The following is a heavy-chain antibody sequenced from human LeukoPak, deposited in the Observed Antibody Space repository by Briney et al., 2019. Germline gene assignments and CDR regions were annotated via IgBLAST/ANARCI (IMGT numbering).Heavy chain of an antibody. Sequence: SETLSLTCAVYGGSFSGYYWSWIRQPPGKGLEWIGEINHSGSTNYNPSLKSRVTISVDTSKNQFSLRLSSVTAADTAVYYCATFRDESVVPAATTAYYFDYWGQGTLVTVSS. CDR3: ATFRDESVVPAATTAYYFDY. D-gene: IGHD2-2*01. CDR2: INHSGST. J-gene: IGHJ4*02. V-gene: IGHV4-34*01. CDR1: GGSFSGYY.